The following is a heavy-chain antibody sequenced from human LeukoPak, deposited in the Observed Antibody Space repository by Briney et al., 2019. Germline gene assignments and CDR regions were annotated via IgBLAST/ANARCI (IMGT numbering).Heavy chain of an antibody. J-gene: IGHJ6*03. D-gene: IGHD3-10*01. Sequence: ASVKVSCKASGYTFTSYGISWVRQAPGQGLEWMGWISAYNGNTNYAQKLQGRVTMTTDTSTSTAYMELRSLRSDDTAVYYCASMVRGVKGYYYMDVWGKGTTVTISS. CDR2: ISAYNGNT. CDR1: GYTFTSYG. CDR3: ASMVRGVKGYYYMDV. V-gene: IGHV1-18*01.